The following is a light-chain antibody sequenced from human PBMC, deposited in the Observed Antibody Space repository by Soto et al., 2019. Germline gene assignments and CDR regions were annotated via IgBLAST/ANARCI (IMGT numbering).Light chain of an antibody. Sequence: QSVLTQPPSVSGAPRQRVSVSCSGTSSNIANNAVNWYQLVPGKAPKLLIYYNNLLPTGVSDRFSGSKSGTSASLDISRLQSDDEADYYCATWDDSLHAYVFGPGTKVTVL. CDR1: SSNIANNA. CDR3: ATWDDSLHAYV. V-gene: IGLV1-36*01. J-gene: IGLJ1*01. CDR2: YNN.